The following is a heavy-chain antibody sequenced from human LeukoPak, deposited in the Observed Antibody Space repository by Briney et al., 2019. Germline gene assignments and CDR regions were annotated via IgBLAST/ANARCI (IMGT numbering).Heavy chain of an antibody. D-gene: IGHD6-19*01. J-gene: IGHJ5*02. Sequence: GESLKISCKHSGYSFTSQWIGWVRQLPGQGLEWMGIIYPANSDTVYTPSFQGQVTISADKSTDTVFLQWGSLKASDTAMYYCSTRAVSDTSPAAWGQGTLVTVSS. V-gene: IGHV5-51*01. CDR3: STRAVSDTSPAA. CDR2: IYPANSDT. CDR1: GYSFTSQW.